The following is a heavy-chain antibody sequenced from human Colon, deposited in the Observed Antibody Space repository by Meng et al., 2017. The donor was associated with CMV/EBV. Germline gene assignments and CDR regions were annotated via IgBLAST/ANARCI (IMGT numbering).Heavy chain of an antibody. CDR1: GFTFSSYA. D-gene: IGHD2-2*02. J-gene: IGHJ6*02. V-gene: IGHV3-73*01. Sequence: RLSCAASGFTFSSYAMSWVRQAPGKGLEWVGRIRTKANSYATAYAASVKGRFTISRDDSKNTAYLQMNSLKTEDTAVYYCTASILAYCTSTRCHTDYYYGMDVWGQGTTVTVSS. CDR2: IRTKANSYAT. CDR3: TASILAYCTSTRCHTDYYYGMDV.